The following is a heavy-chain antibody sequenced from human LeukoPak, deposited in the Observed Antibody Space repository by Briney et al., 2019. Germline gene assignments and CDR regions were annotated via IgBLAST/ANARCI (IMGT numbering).Heavy chain of an antibody. CDR1: GFTFSSYW. V-gene: IGHV3-7*01. CDR2: MKEDGTNK. CDR3: AREARGTRAAFDI. D-gene: IGHD2-8*01. J-gene: IGHJ3*02. Sequence: GGSLRLSCAASGFTFSSYWMSWVRQAPGKGLEWAANMKEDGTNKYYVGSVRGRFTISRDNAKNSLYLQMNSLRADDTAMYYCAREARGTRAAFDIWGQGTMVTVFS.